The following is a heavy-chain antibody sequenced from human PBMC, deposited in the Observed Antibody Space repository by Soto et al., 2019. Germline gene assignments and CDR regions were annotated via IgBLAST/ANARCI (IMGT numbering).Heavy chain of an antibody. CDR2: IHYSGST. CDR1: GGSISGYY. CDR3: ATLPHYGDPNAGL. Sequence: PSETLSLTCSVFGGSISGYYWSWIRQPPGKGLEWIGYIHYSGSTNYNPSLKSRVTMSVDTSKNHFSPKLSSVTAADTAVYYCATLPHYGDPNAGLWGQGILVTVSS. J-gene: IGHJ4*02. D-gene: IGHD4-17*01. V-gene: IGHV4-59*01.